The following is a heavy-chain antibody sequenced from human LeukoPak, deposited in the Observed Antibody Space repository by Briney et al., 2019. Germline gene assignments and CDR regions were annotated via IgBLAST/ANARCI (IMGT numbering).Heavy chain of an antibody. CDR1: GGSISNNNYY. CDR2: IFYSGST. CDR3: ARRITIFGVVNIGAHDAFDI. J-gene: IGHJ3*02. V-gene: IGHV4-39*01. Sequence: SETLSLTCTISGGSISNNNYYWGWIRQPPGKGLEWIGSIFYSGSTYYNPSLKSRVTISVDTSKNQFSLKLSPVTAADTAVYYCARRITIFGVVNIGAHDAFDIWGQGTMVTVSS. D-gene: IGHD3-3*01.